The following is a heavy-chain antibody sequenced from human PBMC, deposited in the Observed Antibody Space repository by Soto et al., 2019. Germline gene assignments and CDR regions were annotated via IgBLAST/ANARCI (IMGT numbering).Heavy chain of an antibody. CDR1: GFSLSTSGMC. D-gene: IGHD1-26*01. CDR2: IDWDDDK. J-gene: IGHJ4*02. Sequence: SGPTLVNPTQTLTLTCTFSGFSLSTSGMCVSWIRQPPGKALEWLALIDWDDDKYYSTSLKTRLTISKDTSKNQVVLTMTNMDPVDTATYYCARIALSGGVGAHYFDYWGQGTLVTVSS. CDR3: ARIALSGGVGAHYFDY. V-gene: IGHV2-70*01.